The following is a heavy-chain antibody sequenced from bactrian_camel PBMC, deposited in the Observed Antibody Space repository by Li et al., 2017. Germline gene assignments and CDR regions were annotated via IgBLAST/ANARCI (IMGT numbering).Heavy chain of an antibody. V-gene: IGHV3S53*01. Sequence: HVQLVESGGGSVQAGGSLTLNCTASYEYTVTETTVAWFRQAPGEAREGIAAIGRTATANYADSVKGRFTISQDNAKNTLYLQMNSLKTEDTAVYYCAADIGCYYSDYDDNYWGQGTQVTVS. D-gene: IGHD4*01. CDR2: IGRTATA. CDR3: AADIGCYYSDYDDNY. J-gene: IGHJ4*01. CDR1: YEYTVTETT.